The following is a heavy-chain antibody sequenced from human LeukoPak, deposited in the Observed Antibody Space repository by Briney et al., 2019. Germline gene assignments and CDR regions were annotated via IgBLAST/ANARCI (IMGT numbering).Heavy chain of an antibody. D-gene: IGHD5-12*01. Sequence: GGSLRLSCAASGFTFRTHSINWVRQAPGKGLEWVSSISSSGDYKYYADSLKGRFTVSRDNAKNSLYLQMNNLRAEDTAVYYCARHSGTWVDTASDIWGQGTRVTVSS. J-gene: IGHJ3*02. V-gene: IGHV3-21*01. CDR1: GFTFRTHS. CDR2: ISSSGDYK. CDR3: ARHSGTWVDTASDI.